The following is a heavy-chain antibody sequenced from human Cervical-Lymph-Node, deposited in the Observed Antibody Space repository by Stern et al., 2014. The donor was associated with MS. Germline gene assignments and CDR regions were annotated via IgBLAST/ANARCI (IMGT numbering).Heavy chain of an antibody. D-gene: IGHD6-6*01. J-gene: IGHJ6*02. CDR3: ARILRDSWQLVEFYYYGMDV. Sequence: QVTLKESGPVLVKPTETLTLTCTVSGFSLSNARMGVSWIRQPPGKALEWLAPIFSNDEKSYSTSLKSRLTISKDTSKSQVVLTMTNMDPVDTATYYCARILRDSWQLVEFYYYGMDVWGQGTTVTVSS. V-gene: IGHV2-26*01. CDR1: GFSLSNARMG. CDR2: IFSNDEK.